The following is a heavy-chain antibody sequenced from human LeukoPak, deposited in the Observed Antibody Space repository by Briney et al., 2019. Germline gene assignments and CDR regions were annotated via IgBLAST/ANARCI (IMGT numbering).Heavy chain of an antibody. J-gene: IGHJ4*02. CDR2: IYTSGST. CDR3: ARYVWGSYPTFEDY. CDR1: GGSISSGSYY. D-gene: IGHD3-16*02. V-gene: IGHV4-61*02. Sequence: SETLSLTCTVSGGSISSGSYYWRWIRQPAGKGLEWIGRIYTSGSTNYNPSLKSRVTISVDTPKNQFSLKLSSVTAADTAVYYCARYVWGSYPTFEDYWGQGTLVTVSS.